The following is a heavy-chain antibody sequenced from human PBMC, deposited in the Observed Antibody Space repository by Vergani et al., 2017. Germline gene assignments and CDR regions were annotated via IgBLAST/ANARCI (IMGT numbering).Heavy chain of an antibody. Sequence: QVQLVQSGAEVKKPGASVKVSCKASGYTFTGYYMHWVRQAPGQGLEWMGGIIPIFGTANYAQKFQGRVTITADESTSTAYMELSSLRSEDTAVYYCARGGVVPAAMGYYYMDVWGKGTTVTVSS. CDR1: GYTFTGYY. CDR3: ARGGVVPAAMGYYYMDV. J-gene: IGHJ6*03. D-gene: IGHD2-2*01. CDR2: IIPIFGTA. V-gene: IGHV1-69*01.